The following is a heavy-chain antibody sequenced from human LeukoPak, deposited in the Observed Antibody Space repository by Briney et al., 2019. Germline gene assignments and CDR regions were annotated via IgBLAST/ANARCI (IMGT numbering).Heavy chain of an antibody. CDR3: ARASLYYMDV. CDR1: GGSISSHY. CDR2: IYYSGST. J-gene: IGHJ6*03. V-gene: IGHV4-59*11. Sequence: PSETLSLTCTVSGGSISSHYWSLIRQPPGKGLEWIGYIYYSGSTNYNPSLKSRVTISVDTSKNQFSLKLSSVTAADTAAYYCARASLYYMDVWGKGTTVTVSS.